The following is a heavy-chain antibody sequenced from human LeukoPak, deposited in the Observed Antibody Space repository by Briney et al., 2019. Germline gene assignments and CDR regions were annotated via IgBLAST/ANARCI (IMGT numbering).Heavy chain of an antibody. CDR2: IRSKAYGGTT. CDR1: GFTFGDYA. V-gene: IGHV3-49*03. CDR3: TRDIVATAF. J-gene: IGHJ4*02. D-gene: IGHD5-12*01. Sequence: GGSLRLSCTASGFTFGDYAMSWLRQAPGKGLEWVGFIRSKAYGGTTEYAASVKGRFTISRDDSKSIAYLQMNSLKTEDTAVYYCTRDIVATAFGGQGTLVTVSS.